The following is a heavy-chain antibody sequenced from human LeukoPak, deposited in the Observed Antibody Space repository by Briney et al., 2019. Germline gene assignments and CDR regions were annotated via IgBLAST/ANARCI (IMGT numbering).Heavy chain of an antibody. J-gene: IGHJ4*02. CDR3: ARVRGIVATVNYFDY. Sequence: SETLSLTCTVSGGSINTYYWNWIRQPPGKGLEWIGYIYSSGRTNYNPSLKSRVTISVDTSKNQFSLKLSSVTAADTAVYYCARVRGIVATVNYFDYWGQGTLVTVPS. D-gene: IGHD5-12*01. CDR2: IYSSGRT. CDR1: GGSINTYY. V-gene: IGHV4-59*01.